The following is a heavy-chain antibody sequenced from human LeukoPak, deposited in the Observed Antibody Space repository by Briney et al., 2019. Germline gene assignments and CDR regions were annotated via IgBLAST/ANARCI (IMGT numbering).Heavy chain of an antibody. Sequence: GASVKVSCKASGYIFTGYYMHWVRQAPGQGLDWMGWINPNSGVTNYPQNFQGRVTMTRDTSISTAYMELSRLRSDDTAVYYCAREGDSDYGDYCFDYWGQGTLVTVSS. D-gene: IGHD4-17*01. CDR3: AREGDSDYGDYCFDY. CDR2: INPNSGVT. J-gene: IGHJ4*02. CDR1: GYIFTGYY. V-gene: IGHV1-2*02.